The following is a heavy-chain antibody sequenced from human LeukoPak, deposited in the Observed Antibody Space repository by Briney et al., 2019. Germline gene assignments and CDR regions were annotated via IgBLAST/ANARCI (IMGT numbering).Heavy chain of an antibody. Sequence: SVKVSCKASGGTFSSYAISWVRQAPGQGLEWMGGIIPIFGTANYAQKFQGRVTITADESTSTAYMELSSLRSEDTAVYYCARRAVELGYCSGGSCYSGYYYYYYMDVWGKGTTVTISS. CDR1: GGTFSSYA. V-gene: IGHV1-69*13. CDR3: ARRAVELGYCSGGSCYSGYYYYYYMDV. J-gene: IGHJ6*03. CDR2: IIPIFGTA. D-gene: IGHD2-15*01.